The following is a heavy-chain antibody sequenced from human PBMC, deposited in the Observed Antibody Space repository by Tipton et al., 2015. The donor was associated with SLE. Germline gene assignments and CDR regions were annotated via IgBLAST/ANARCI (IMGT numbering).Heavy chain of an antibody. CDR1: GGSFSGYY. V-gene: IGHV4-34*01. D-gene: IGHD6-13*01. CDR2: NNHSGST. CDR3: ARRAYSSSWRLYFDY. Sequence: TLSLTCAVYGGSFSGYYWSWIRQPPGRGLEWIGENNHSGSTNYNPSLKSRVTISVDTSKNQFSLKLSSVPAADTAVYYCARRAYSSSWRLYFDYWGQGTLVTVSS. J-gene: IGHJ4*02.